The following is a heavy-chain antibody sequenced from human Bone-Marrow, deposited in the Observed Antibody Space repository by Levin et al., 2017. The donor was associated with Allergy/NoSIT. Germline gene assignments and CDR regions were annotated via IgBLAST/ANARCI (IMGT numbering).Heavy chain of an antibody. J-gene: IGHJ4*02. CDR1: GFTFSNSD. V-gene: IGHV3-21*01. CDR3: ARDYGPTIAVVGTDY. D-gene: IGHD6-13*01. Sequence: GGSLRLSCAASGFTFSNSDMNWVRQAPGKGLEWVSSITTTSSYIYYADSVKGRFTISRDNAKNSLYLQMNSLRAEDTAVYYCARDYGPTIAVVGTDYWGQGTLVTVSS. CDR2: ITTTSSYI.